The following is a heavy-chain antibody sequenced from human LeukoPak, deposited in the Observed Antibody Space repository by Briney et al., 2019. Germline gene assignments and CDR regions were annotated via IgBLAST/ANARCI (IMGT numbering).Heavy chain of an antibody. V-gene: IGHV4-31*03. CDR3: ARRGGSGSYYSIGY. CDR2: IYYSGST. D-gene: IGHD3-10*01. CDR1: GGSISSGGYY. J-gene: IGHJ4*02. Sequence: PSETLSLTCTVSGGSISSGGYYWSWIRQHPGKGLEWIGYIYYSGSTYYNPSLKSRVTISVDTSKNQFSLKLSSVTAADTAVYYCARRGGSGSYYSIGYWGQGTLVTVSS.